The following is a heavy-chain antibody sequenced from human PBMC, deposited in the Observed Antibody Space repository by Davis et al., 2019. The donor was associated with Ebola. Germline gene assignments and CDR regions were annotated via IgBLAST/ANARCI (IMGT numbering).Heavy chain of an antibody. CDR1: GFTFSDHA. CDR2: LNYGGDNK. CDR3: AKEMYSGSYFLDH. D-gene: IGHD1-26*01. J-gene: IGHJ4*01. Sequence: PGGSLRLSCVASGFTFSDHAMSWVRQAPGTGQEWISALNYGGDNKYYAVSVKCRFTISRDNAKNPLHLQMSAMRADDTAIYYCAKEMYSGSYFLDHWGHGTLVTVTS. V-gene: IGHV3-23*01.